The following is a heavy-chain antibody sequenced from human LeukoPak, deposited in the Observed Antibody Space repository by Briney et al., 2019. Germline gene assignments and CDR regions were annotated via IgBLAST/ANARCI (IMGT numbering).Heavy chain of an antibody. CDR3: AKDIGVDEFDY. V-gene: IGHV3-43*02. CDR1: GFIFDDYA. CDR2: ISGDGGST. D-gene: IGHD5/OR15-5a*01. Sequence: GGSLTLSWLASGFIFDDYAMHWVRQPPGKGLEWVSLISGDGGSTYYAESVKGRFTISRDNSKNSLYLQMNSLRTEDTALYYCAKDIGVDEFDYWGQGTLVTVSS. J-gene: IGHJ4*02.